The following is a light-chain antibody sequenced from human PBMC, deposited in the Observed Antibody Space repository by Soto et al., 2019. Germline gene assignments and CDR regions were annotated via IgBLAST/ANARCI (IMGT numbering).Light chain of an antibody. V-gene: IGLV1-47*02. Sequence: QSVLTQPPSASGTAGQVVTISCSGGDSNIGSNSVYWYQHLPRMAPKLLIYYNNQRPSGVPDRFSGSRSGTSASLAIVGLRSEDEAVYYCAALDASLSACVFGNGTKLTVL. CDR2: YNN. CDR1: DSNIGSNS. J-gene: IGLJ1*01. CDR3: AALDASLSACV.